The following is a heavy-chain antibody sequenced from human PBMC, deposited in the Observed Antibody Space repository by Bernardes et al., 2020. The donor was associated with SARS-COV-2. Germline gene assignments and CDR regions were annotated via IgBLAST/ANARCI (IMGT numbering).Heavy chain of an antibody. CDR1: RFKVSGPA. Sequence: GGFPRPPGTAPRFKVSGPAIQWVRPPYGEGLGWIGRNRNKPKGYPTTYAASLKGRFVISRDDSRNTAYLQIHSLKIEDTAVYYCTGDYLYWDQGTLVSVSS. CDR2: NRNKPKGYPT. D-gene: IGHD4-17*01. J-gene: IGHJ4*02. CDR3: TGDYLY. V-gene: IGHV3-73*01.